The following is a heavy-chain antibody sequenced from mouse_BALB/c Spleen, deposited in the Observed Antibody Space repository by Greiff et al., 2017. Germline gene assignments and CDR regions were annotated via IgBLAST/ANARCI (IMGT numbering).Heavy chain of an antibody. D-gene: IGHD1-2*01. J-gene: IGHJ1*01. CDR3: ARRGGTTATSWYFDV. Sequence: EVQLVESGGGLVKPGGSLKLSCAASGFTFSSYAMSWVRQTPEKRLEWVATISSGGSYTYYPDSVKGRFTISRDNAKNTLYLQMSSLRSEDTAMYYCARRGGTTATSWYFDVWGAGTTVTVSS. CDR2: ISSGGSYT. V-gene: IGHV5-9-3*01. CDR1: GFTFSSYA.